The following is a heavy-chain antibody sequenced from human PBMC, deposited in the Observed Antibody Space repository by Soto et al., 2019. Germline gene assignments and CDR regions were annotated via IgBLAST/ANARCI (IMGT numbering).Heavy chain of an antibody. V-gene: IGHV3-23*01. D-gene: IGHD3-16*01. Sequence: GGSLRLSCAASGFTFSSYAMSWVRQAPGKGLEWVSVITGSGSTTYYADPVKGRFTISRDNSKNTLYLQMNSLRAEDTALDYCARWGGALGYGGKGTLVTVSS. J-gene: IGHJ4*02. CDR3: ARWGGALGY. CDR2: ITGSGSTT. CDR1: GFTFSSYA.